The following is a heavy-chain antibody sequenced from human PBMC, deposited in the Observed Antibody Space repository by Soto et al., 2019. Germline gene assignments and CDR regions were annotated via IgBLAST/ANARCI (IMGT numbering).Heavy chain of an antibody. Sequence: PSETLSLTCTVSGGSISGGVGGLYYWSWIRQPPGKGLEWIGYIYDSGSTYYNPSLKSRVTISVDTSKNQFSLRLSSVTAADTAVYYCAREVIPLTIDWYFDLSGRGTLVTVSS. CDR2: IYDSGST. D-gene: IGHD4-17*01. CDR1: GGSISGGVGGLYY. CDR3: AREVIPLTIDWYFDL. V-gene: IGHV4-30-4*01. J-gene: IGHJ2*01.